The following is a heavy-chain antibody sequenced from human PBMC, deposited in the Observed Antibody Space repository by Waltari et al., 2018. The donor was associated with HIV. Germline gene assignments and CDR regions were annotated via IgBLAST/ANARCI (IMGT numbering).Heavy chain of an antibody. D-gene: IGHD3-10*01. J-gene: IGHJ5*02. CDR1: GASISNYY. Sequence: QVQLQESGPGLVKPSETLSLTCTVSGASISNYYWSWLRQPPGKGLEGIGYIYYSGSTNYNPSLKSRVTISVHTSKNQFSLNLSSVTAADTAVYYCARQTQAYGSGSYSPDNWFDPWGQGTLVTVSS. CDR3: ARQTQAYGSGSYSPDNWFDP. V-gene: IGHV4-59*01. CDR2: IYYSGST.